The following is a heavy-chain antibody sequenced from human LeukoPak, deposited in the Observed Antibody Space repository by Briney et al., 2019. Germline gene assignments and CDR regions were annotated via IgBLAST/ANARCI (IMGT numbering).Heavy chain of an antibody. J-gene: IGHJ4*02. CDR3: AREGGRADSAAIDS. V-gene: IGHV1-69*13. CDR1: GGTFSSYA. Sequence: SVKVSCKASGGTFSSYAISWVRQAPGQGLEWLGGIIPIYGTANYAQKFQGRVTITADESTSTAYMDLSSLRSEDTAVYYCAREGGRADSAAIDSWGQGTMVTVSS. D-gene: IGHD6-13*01. CDR2: IIPIYGTA.